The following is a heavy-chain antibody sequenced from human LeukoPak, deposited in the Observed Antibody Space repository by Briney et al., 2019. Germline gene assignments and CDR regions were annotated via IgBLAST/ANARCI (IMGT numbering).Heavy chain of an antibody. J-gene: IGHJ6*03. D-gene: IGHD1-14*01. Sequence: ASVKVSCKASGYTFTSYDNWVRQATGPGLEWMGWMNPNSGNTGYAQKVRGRGTMTRNTSISTAYMELSSLRSEDTAVYYCATGTEEPYYYYYYYMDVWGKGTTVTVSS. CDR2: MNPNSGNT. CDR3: ATGTEEPYYYYYYYMDV. CDR1: GYTFTSYD. V-gene: IGHV1-8*01.